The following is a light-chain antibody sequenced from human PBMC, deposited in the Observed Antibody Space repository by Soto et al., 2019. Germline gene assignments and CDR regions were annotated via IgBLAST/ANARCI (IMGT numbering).Light chain of an antibody. V-gene: IGKV3-20*01. CDR2: DAS. CDR1: QSVANSY. Sequence: EIVLTQFPGTLSMSPGDRVTLSCRASQSVANSYLAWYQQKPGQAPRLVIFDASRRPTGIPDRFSGSRSGTDFTLTISRLEPEDFAVYYCQQYSRFPHTFGQGTKLDLK. CDR3: QQYSRFPHT. J-gene: IGKJ2*01.